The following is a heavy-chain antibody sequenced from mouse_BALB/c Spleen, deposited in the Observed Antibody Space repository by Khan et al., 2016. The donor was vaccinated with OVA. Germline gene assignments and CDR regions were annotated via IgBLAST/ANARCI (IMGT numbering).Heavy chain of an antibody. CDR2: ISYSGNT. Sequence: VQLKESGPGLVKPSQSLSPTCTVTGYSITSDYAWNWIRQFPGNKLEWMGFISYSGNTKYNPSLKSRFSTTRDTSKNQFFLQLNSVTIEDTATYYCARVYGGDFDYWGQGTSLTVAS. V-gene: IGHV3-2*02. J-gene: IGHJ2*02. CDR3: ARVYGGDFDY. CDR1: GYSITSDYA. D-gene: IGHD1-1*01.